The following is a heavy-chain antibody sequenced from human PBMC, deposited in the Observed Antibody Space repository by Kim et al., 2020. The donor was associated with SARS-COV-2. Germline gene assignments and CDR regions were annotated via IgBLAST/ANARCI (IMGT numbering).Heavy chain of an antibody. J-gene: IGHJ4*02. CDR2: ISYDGSHK. V-gene: IGHV3-30*03. Sequence: GGSLRLSCAASGFTFNTYGMHWVRQAPGKGLEWVAVISYDGSHKYYVDSVKGRFTISRDNSKNTLYLQMNSLRIEDTAVYYCARSFSGGYFGYDYWGQGSLVSVSS. D-gene: IGHD1-26*01. CDR3: ARSFSGGYFGYDY. CDR1: GFTFNTYG.